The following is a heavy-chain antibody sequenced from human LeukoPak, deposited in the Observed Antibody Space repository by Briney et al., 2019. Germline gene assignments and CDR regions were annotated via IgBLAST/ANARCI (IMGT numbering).Heavy chain of an antibody. J-gene: IGHJ4*02. Sequence: ASVKVSCKASGYTFTGYYMHWVRQAPGQGLELMGLINPHSGGTNYAQKFQGWVTMTSDTSISTAYMELSRLKSDDTAVYYCARGPPGILRFLEWSSPLDYWGQGTLVTVSS. CDR1: GYTFTGYY. V-gene: IGHV1-2*04. D-gene: IGHD3-3*01. CDR2: INPHSGGT. CDR3: ARGPPGILRFLEWSSPLDY.